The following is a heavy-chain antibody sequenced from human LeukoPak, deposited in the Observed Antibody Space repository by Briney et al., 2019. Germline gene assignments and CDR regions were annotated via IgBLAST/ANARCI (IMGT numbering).Heavy chain of an antibody. D-gene: IGHD3-22*01. CDR2: ISAYNGNT. Sequence: ASVRVSCKASGYTFTSYGISWVRQAPGQGLEWMGWISAYNGNTNYAQKLQGRVTMTTDTSTSTAYMELRSLRSDDTAVYYCARESVTMIEGGYFDYWGQGTLVTVSS. CDR3: ARESVTMIEGGYFDY. V-gene: IGHV1-18*01. J-gene: IGHJ4*02. CDR1: GYTFTSYG.